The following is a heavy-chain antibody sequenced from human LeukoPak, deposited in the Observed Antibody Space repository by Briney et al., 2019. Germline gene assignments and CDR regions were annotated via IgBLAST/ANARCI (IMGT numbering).Heavy chain of an antibody. Sequence: ASVKVSCKASGYTFTGYYMHWVRQAPGQGLEWMGWINPNSGGTNYAQKFQGRVTMTRDTSISTAYMELSRLRSDDTAVYYCARAMVRGVIITSYYYYYMDVWGKGTTVTVSS. D-gene: IGHD3-10*01. CDR1: GYTFTGYY. CDR3: ARAMVRGVIITSYYYYYMDV. J-gene: IGHJ6*03. CDR2: INPNSGGT. V-gene: IGHV1-2*02.